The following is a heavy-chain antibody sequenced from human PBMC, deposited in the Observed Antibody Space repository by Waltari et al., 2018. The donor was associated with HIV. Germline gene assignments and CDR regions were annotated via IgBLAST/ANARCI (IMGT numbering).Heavy chain of an antibody. J-gene: IGHJ6*02. D-gene: IGHD2-8*01. CDR2: SYPGGSDI. CDR1: GQQLGAYW. V-gene: IGHV5-51*01. Sequence: EVQLVQSGAEVKRPGEPLKISCEGSGQQLGAYWITRVRAMPGKGLEWMGVSYPGGSDIRYSPSFQAQVTISADTSTNTAYLQWSSLKASDTAIYYCATTTNYRMDVWGQGTTVTVSS. CDR3: ATTTNYRMDV.